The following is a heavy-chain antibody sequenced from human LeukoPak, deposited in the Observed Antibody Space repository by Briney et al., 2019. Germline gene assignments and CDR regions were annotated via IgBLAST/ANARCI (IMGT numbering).Heavy chain of an antibody. CDR2: IYTSGST. D-gene: IGHD1-26*01. CDR1: GGSISSYY. Sequence: PSETLSLTCTVSGGSISSYYWSWIRQPAGKGLEWIGRIYTSGSTNYNPSLKSRVTMSVDTSKNQFSLKLSSVTAADTAVYYCAKAPLLKWELPPPGAFDIWGQGTMVTVSS. V-gene: IGHV4-4*07. CDR3: AKAPLLKWELPPPGAFDI. J-gene: IGHJ3*02.